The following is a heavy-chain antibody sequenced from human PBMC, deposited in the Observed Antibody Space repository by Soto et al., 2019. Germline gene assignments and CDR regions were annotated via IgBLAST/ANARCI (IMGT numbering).Heavy chain of an antibody. D-gene: IGHD2-21*02. V-gene: IGHV4-30-2*01. CDR2: IYHSGST. CDR3: AREVSLAYCGGDCYSGWFDP. CDR1: GGSISSGGYS. J-gene: IGHJ5*02. Sequence: SETLSLTCAVSGGSISSGGYSWSWIRQPPGKGLEWIGYIYHSGSTYYNPSLKSRVTISVDRSKNQFSLKLSSVTAADTAVYYCAREVSLAYCGGDCYSGWFDPWGQGTLVTVSS.